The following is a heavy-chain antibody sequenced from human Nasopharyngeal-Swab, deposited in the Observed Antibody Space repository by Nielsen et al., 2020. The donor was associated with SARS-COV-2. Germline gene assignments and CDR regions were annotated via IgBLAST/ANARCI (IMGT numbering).Heavy chain of an antibody. Sequence: ASVKVSCKASGYTFTGYYMHWVRQAPGQGLEWMGRINPNSGGTNYAQKFQGRVTMTRDTSISTAYMELSRLRSEDTAVYYCAVPAATGYYYGMDVWGQGTTVTVSS. V-gene: IGHV1-2*06. D-gene: IGHD2-2*01. J-gene: IGHJ6*02. CDR3: AVPAATGYYYGMDV. CDR2: INPNSGGT. CDR1: GYTFTGYY.